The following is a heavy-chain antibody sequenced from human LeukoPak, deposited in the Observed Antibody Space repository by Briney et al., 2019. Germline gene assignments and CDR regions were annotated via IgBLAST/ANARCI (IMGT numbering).Heavy chain of an antibody. V-gene: IGHV3-23*01. Sequence: GGSLRLSCAASGFTFSSYAMSWVRQAPGKGLEWVSTISISGGTTYYADSVKGRFTISRDTSKNTLYLQMNSLRAEDTAVYFCASRHCSGGGCYFAGADPFDYWGQGTLVTVSS. CDR1: GFTFSSYA. J-gene: IGHJ4*02. CDR2: ISISGGTT. D-gene: IGHD2-15*01. CDR3: ASRHCSGGGCYFAGADPFDY.